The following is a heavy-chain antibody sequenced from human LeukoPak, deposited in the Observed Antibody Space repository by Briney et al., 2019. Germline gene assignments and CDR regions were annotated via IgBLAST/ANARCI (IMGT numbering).Heavy chain of an antibody. J-gene: IGHJ2*01. CDR1: GFTFSNYW. V-gene: IGHV3-7*01. Sequence: PGGSLRLSCEASGFTFSNYWMSWVRQAPGKGLEWVANIKQDGNEKYYVDSVKGRFTISRDNAKYSLYLQMNSLRAEDTAVYFCATMGRGYNSRWYFDLWGRGTLVTVSS. CDR3: ATMGRGYNSRWYFDL. CDR2: IKQDGNEK. D-gene: IGHD3-22*01.